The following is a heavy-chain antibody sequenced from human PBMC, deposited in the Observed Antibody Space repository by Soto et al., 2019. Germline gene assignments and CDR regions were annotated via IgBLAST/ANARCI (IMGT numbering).Heavy chain of an antibody. CDR1: GFTFSDYY. CDR3: ARSGDNYNRLDY. CDR2: SSNSGTFS. J-gene: IGHJ4*02. Sequence: GGSLRLCCEGSGFTFSDYYISWIRQAPGKGLEWISYSSNSGTFSRYADSVKGRFSISRDNTKNLLYLQMNSLRAEDTAVYYCARSGDNYNRLDYWGQGTPVTVSS. D-gene: IGHD1-1*01. V-gene: IGHV3-11*06.